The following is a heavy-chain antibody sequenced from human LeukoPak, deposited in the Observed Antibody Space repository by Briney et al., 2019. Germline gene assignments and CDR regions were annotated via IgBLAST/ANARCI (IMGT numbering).Heavy chain of an antibody. CDR1: GGSISSYY. D-gene: IGHD3-10*01. V-gene: IGHV4-34*01. J-gene: IGHJ4*02. Sequence: SETLSLTCTASGGSISSYYWSWIRQPPGKGLEWIGEINHSGSTNYNPSLKSRVTISVDTSKNQFSLKLSSVTAADTAVYYCARQGYYYGSGSRPYFDYWGQGTLVTVSS. CDR3: ARQGYYYGSGSRPYFDY. CDR2: INHSGST.